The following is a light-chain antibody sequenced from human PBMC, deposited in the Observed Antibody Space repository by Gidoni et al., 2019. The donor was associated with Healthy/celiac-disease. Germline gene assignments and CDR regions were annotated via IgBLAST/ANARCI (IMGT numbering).Light chain of an antibody. J-gene: IGLJ2*01. CDR1: TSDVGDYNY. CDR3: SSYTGSNTVI. Sequence: QSARTQPAYVSGSPGQTIPISCTGTTSDVGDYNYVSWYQQHPGRAPKLMVYDVSYRPSGVSNRFSGSKSGYTASLTISVLQAEDEADYFCSSYTGSNTVIFGGGTTLTVL. CDR2: DVS. V-gene: IGLV2-14*03.